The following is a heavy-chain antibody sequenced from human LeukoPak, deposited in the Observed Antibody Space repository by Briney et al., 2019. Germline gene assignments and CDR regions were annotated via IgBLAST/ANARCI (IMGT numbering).Heavy chain of an antibody. J-gene: IGHJ5*02. CDR1: GYSISSDYY. CDR2: VHHSGRT. Sequence: SETLSLTCTVSGYSISSDYYWGWIRQPPGKGLEWIGSVHHSGRTYYNPSLKSRVTISVDTSKNQFSLKLNSVTAADTAVYYCARDHLANLASRFFDPRGQGSLVTVSS. D-gene: IGHD3-3*01. V-gene: IGHV4-38-2*02. CDR3: ARDHLANLASRFFDP.